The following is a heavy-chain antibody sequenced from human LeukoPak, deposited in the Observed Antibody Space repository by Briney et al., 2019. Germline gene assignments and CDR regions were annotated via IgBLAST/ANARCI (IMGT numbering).Heavy chain of an antibody. V-gene: IGHV3-23*01. J-gene: IGHJ4*02. Sequence: ETLSLTCAVYGGSFSGYYWSWIRQPPGKGLEWVSAISGSGGSTYYADSVKGRFTISRDNSKNTLYLQMNSLRAEDTAVYYCAKSWQTILTGYSYYFDYWGQGTLVTVSS. D-gene: IGHD3-9*01. CDR3: AKSWQTILTGYSYYFDY. CDR2: ISGSGGST. CDR1: GGSFSGYY.